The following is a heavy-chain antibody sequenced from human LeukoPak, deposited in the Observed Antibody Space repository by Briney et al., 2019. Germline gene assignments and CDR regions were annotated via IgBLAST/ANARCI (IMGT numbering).Heavy chain of an antibody. V-gene: IGHV3-30*18. D-gene: IGHD6-13*01. CDR1: AFTFSSYG. Sequence: PGGSLRLSCAASAFTFSSYGMHWVRQAPGKGLEWVAVISYDGSDKYYADSVKGRFTISRDNSKNTLFLQMNSLRTEDTAVYYCANPQLWGYSSSPAVSWGQGTLVTVSS. J-gene: IGHJ5*02. CDR3: ANPQLWGYSSSPAVS. CDR2: ISYDGSDK.